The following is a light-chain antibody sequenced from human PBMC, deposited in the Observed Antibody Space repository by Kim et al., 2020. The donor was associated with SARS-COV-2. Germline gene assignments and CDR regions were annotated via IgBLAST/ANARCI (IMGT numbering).Light chain of an antibody. J-gene: IGLJ2*01. CDR2: RNN. V-gene: IGLV1-47*01. Sequence: PGHRVTITCSGSSSNIGSNYVYWYQQLPGTAPKLLIYRNNPRPSGVPDRFSGSKSDTSASLAISGLRSEDEADYYCAAWDDSLSGSVFGGGTQLTVL. CDR3: AAWDDSLSGSV. CDR1: SSNIGSNY.